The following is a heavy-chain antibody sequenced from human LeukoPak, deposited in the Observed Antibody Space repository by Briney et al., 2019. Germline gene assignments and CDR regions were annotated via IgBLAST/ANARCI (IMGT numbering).Heavy chain of an antibody. D-gene: IGHD2-8*01. Sequence: ASVKVSCKASGYTFTSYYMYWVRQAPGQGLEWMGVINPSGGSKSYAQKFQGRVTMTRDTSTSTVYMELRSLRSEDTAVYYCARIVYPYGMYVWGKATTVTVSS. CDR2: INPSGGSK. CDR3: ARIVYPYGMYV. J-gene: IGHJ6*04. V-gene: IGHV1-46*01. CDR1: GYTFTSYY.